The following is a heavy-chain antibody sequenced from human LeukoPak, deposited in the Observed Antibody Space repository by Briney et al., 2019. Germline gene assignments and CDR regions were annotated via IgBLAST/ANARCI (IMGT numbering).Heavy chain of an antibody. J-gene: IGHJ4*02. V-gene: IGHV4-38-2*02. CDR2: IYHSGST. CDR3: ARHFWSGIALDY. CDR1: GYSISSGYY. Sequence: SSETLSLTCTVSGYSISSGYYWGWIRQPPGKGLEWIGSIYHSGSTYYNPSLKSRVTISVDTSKNQFSLKLGSVTAADTAVYYCARHFWSGIALDYWGQGTLVTVSS. D-gene: IGHD3-3*02.